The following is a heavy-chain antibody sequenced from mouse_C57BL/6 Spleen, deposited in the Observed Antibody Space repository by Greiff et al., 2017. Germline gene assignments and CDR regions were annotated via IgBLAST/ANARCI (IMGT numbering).Heavy chain of an antibody. CDR3: ARGWSYAMDY. CDR1: GYTFTSYG. V-gene: IGHV1-81*01. CDR2: IYPRSGNT. J-gene: IGHJ4*01. Sequence: VQLQESGAELARPGASVKLSCKASGYTFTSYGISWVKQRTGQGLEWIGEIYPRSGNTYYNEKFKGKATLTAYKSSSTAYMELRSLTSEDSAVYFCARGWSYAMDYWGQGTSVTVSS. D-gene: IGHD2-3*01.